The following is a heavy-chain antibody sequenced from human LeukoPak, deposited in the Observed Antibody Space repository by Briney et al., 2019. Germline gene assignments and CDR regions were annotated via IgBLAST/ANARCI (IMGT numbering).Heavy chain of an antibody. V-gene: IGHV4-61*02. CDR1: GGSISSGTYY. Sequence: SETLSLTCTVSGGSISSGTYYWSWIRQPAGKGLEWIGRIYTSGSTNYNPSLKSRVTISVDTSKNQFSLKLSSVTAAGTAVYYCARHQFAGDSRDNRSFDYWGQGTLVTVSS. J-gene: IGHJ4*02. CDR3: ARHQFAGDSRDNRSFDY. CDR2: IYTSGST. D-gene: IGHD3-22*01.